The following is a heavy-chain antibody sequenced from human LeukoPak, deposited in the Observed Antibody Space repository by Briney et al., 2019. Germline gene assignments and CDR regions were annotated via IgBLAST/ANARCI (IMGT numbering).Heavy chain of an antibody. CDR2: MNPNSGNT. V-gene: IGHV1-8*01. D-gene: IGHD6-13*01. CDR1: GDTFTSYD. J-gene: IGHJ5*02. Sequence: GASVKVSCKTSGDTFTSYDINWVRQAAGQGLEWMGWMNPNSGNTGYAQKFQGRVTITSSTSTSTAFMELGSLTSEDTAVYYCARGGASAAARRFDPWGQGTLVTVSS. CDR3: ARGGASAAARRFDP.